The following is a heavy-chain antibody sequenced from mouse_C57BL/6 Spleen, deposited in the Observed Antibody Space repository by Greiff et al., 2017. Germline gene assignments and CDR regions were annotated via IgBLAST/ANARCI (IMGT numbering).Heavy chain of an antibody. CDR3: ARAGYGSNYFDY. CDR1: GFTFSDYY. V-gene: IGHV5-16*01. CDR2: INYDGSST. D-gene: IGHD1-1*01. Sequence: EVKLVESEGGLVQPGSSMKLSCTASGFTFSDYYMAWVRQVPEKGLEWVANINYDGSSTYYLDSLKSRFIISRDNAKNILYLQMSSLKSEDTATYYCARAGYGSNYFDYWGQGTTLTVSS. J-gene: IGHJ2*01.